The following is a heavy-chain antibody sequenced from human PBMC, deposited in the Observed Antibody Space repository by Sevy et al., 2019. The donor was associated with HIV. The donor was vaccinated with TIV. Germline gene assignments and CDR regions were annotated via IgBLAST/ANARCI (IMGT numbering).Heavy chain of an antibody. CDR3: ARGLVRGVIPETYFDY. CDR2: IYTSGST. Sequence: SETLSLTCTVSGGSISSYYWSWIRQPAGKGLEWIGRIYTSGSTNYNPSLKSRVTMSVDTSKNQCSLKLSSVTAADTAVYYCARGLVRGVIPETYFDYWGQGTLVTVSS. V-gene: IGHV4-4*07. J-gene: IGHJ4*02. D-gene: IGHD3-10*01. CDR1: GGSISSYY.